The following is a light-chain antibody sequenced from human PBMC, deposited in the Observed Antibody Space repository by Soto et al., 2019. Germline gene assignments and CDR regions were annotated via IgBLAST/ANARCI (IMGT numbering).Light chain of an antibody. CDR3: QKYNGAPPFT. V-gene: IGKV1-27*01. Sequence: DIQMTQSPSSLSASVGDRVTITCRASQDIGNSLAWYKQKPGNVPRLLIYAASTLQSGVPSRFSGSGSETDFTLIITSLQPEDVATYYCQKYNGAPPFTFGPGTKVDL. J-gene: IGKJ3*01. CDR2: AAS. CDR1: QDIGNS.